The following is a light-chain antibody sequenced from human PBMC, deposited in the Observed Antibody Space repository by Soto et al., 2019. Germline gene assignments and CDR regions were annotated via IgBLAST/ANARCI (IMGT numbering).Light chain of an antibody. CDR2: GAS. V-gene: IGKV3-20*01. CDR3: QQYGSSPPIS. J-gene: IGKJ5*01. CDR1: QSVSSSY. Sequence: EIGWTQSPGTLALSPGERATLSCRASQSVSSSYLAWYQQKPGQAPRLLIYGASSRATGIPDRFSGSGSGTDFTFTISRLEPEDFAVYYCQQYGSSPPISFGQGTRLEIK.